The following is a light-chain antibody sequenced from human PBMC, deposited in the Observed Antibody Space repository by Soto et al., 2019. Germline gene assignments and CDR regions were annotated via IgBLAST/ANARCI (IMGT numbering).Light chain of an antibody. J-gene: IGLJ2*01. Sequence: QSALTQPASVSGSPGLSITISCTGTSSDVGGYNYVSWYQQHPGKAPKLMIYEVSNRPSGVSNRFSGSKSGNTASLTISGLQAEDEADYYCSSYTSSSTLDVVFGGGTKLTVL. CDR2: EVS. CDR1: SSDVGGYNY. CDR3: SSYTSSSTLDVV. V-gene: IGLV2-14*01.